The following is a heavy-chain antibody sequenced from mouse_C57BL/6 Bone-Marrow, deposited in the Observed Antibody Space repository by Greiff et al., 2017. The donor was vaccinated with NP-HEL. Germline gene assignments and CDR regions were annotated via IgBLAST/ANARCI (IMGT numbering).Heavy chain of an antibody. Sequence: EVKLMESGGGLVQPGGSLSLSCAASGFTFTDYYMSWVRQPPGKALEWLGFIRNKANGYTTEYSASVKGRFTISRDNSQSILYLQMNALRAEDSATYYCARSLIYYYGSSYGWYFDVWGTGTTVTVSS. CDR1: GFTFTDYY. D-gene: IGHD1-1*01. J-gene: IGHJ1*03. V-gene: IGHV7-3*01. CDR3: ARSLIYYYGSSYGWYFDV. CDR2: IRNKANGYTT.